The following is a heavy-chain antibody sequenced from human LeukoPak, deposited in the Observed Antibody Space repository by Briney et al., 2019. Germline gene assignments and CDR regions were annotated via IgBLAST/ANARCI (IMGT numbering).Heavy chain of an antibody. J-gene: IGHJ6*02. CDR2: IYSGGST. CDR1: GFTVSSNY. CDR3: ARGLSDRIYYYYYGMDV. Sequence: PGGSLRLSCAASGFTVSSNYMSWVRQAPGKGLEWVSVIYSGGSTYYADSVKGRFTISRENSKNTLYIQMNSLRAEDTAVYYCARGLSDRIYYYYYGMDVWGQGTTVTVSS. D-gene: IGHD2-21*02. V-gene: IGHV3-66*01.